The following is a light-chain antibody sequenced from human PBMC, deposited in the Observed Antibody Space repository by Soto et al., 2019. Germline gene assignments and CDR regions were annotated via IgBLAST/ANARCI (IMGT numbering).Light chain of an antibody. CDR3: QQYGSSPPLT. CDR1: QSVSSSY. J-gene: IGKJ4*01. Sequence: ENVLTQSPGTLSLSPGERATLSCRASQSVSSSYLAWYQQRPGQAPRLLIYGASSRATGIPDRFSGSASGTDFTLTISRLEPEESAVYYCQQYGSSPPLTFGGGTKVEIK. CDR2: GAS. V-gene: IGKV3-20*01.